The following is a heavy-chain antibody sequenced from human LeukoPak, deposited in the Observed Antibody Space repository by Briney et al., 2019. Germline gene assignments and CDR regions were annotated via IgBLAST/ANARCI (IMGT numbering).Heavy chain of an antibody. CDR3: ASSITAAGTY. Sequence: PGGALTLSCAASGCTFSSYWMHWVRQAPGKGLGWASRINSDGSGTNYADSVKGRFTISRDNAKNTLYLQMNSLRAEDTAVYYCASSITAAGTYWGQGTLVTVSS. CDR1: GCTFSSYW. D-gene: IGHD6-13*01. V-gene: IGHV3-74*01. J-gene: IGHJ4*02. CDR2: INSDGSGT.